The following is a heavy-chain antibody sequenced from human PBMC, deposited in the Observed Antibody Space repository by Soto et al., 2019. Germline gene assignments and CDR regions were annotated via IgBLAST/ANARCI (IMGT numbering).Heavy chain of an antibody. V-gene: IGHV1-18*04. CDR3: ARDREDYCSSTSCYIPVADP. CDR2: ISAYNGNT. D-gene: IGHD2-2*02. Sequence: QVQLVQSGAEVKKPGASVKVSCKASGYTFTSYGISWVRQAPGQGLEWMGWISAYNGNTNYAQKLQGRVTMTTDTSTSTAYMELRRLRSDDTAVYYCARDREDYCSSTSCYIPVADPWGQGTLVTVSS. J-gene: IGHJ5*02. CDR1: GYTFTSYG.